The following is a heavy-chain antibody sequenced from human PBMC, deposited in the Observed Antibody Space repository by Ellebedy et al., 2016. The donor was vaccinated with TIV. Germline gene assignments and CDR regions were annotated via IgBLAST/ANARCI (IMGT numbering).Heavy chain of an antibody. V-gene: IGHV7-4-1*02. J-gene: IGHJ2*01. CDR3: ARAAAAGFFWYFDL. Sequence: AASVKVSCKTSGYTFTTHGVSWVRQAPGQGLEWMGWINTNTGNPTYAQGFTGRFVFSLDSSVSTAYLHISSLKAEDTAIYYCARAAAAGFFWYFDLWGRGTLVTVSS. D-gene: IGHD6-13*01. CDR2: INTNTGNP. CDR1: GYTFTTHG.